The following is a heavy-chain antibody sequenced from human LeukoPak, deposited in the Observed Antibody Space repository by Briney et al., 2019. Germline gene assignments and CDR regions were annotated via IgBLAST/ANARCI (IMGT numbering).Heavy chain of an antibody. CDR1: GFTFNSYA. CDR2: IRYDGSDK. V-gene: IGHV3-30*02. D-gene: IGHD5-18*01. J-gene: IGHJ4*02. CDR3: ARGYGKNYLNY. Sequence: PGGSLRLSCEASGFTFNSYAMHWVRQVPGKGLQWVAFIRYDGSDKYYADSVKGSFTISRDNSKNTLYLQLNSLIPDDMAVYYCARGYGKNYLNYWGQGTLVTVST.